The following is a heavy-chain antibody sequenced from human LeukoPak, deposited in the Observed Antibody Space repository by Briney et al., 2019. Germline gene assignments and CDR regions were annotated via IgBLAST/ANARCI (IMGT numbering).Heavy chain of an antibody. CDR2: INPSGGST. Sequence: ASVKVSCKASGYTFTSYYMHWVRQAPGQGLEWMGIINPSGGSTSYAQKFQGRVTMTRDTSTSTVYMELSSLRSEDTAVYYCASPAPDIAARGEDYYYYYMDVWGKGTTVTVSS. D-gene: IGHD6-6*01. CDR3: ASPAPDIAARGEDYYYYYMDV. J-gene: IGHJ6*03. V-gene: IGHV1-46*01. CDR1: GYTFTSYY.